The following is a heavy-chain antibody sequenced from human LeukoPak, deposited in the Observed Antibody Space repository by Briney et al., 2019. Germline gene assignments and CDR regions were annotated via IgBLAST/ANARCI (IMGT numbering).Heavy chain of an antibody. Sequence: PGGSLRLSCAASGFTFRSHWMTWVRQAPGKGLEWVANIKPDGSGSYYVDSVMGRFSISRDNAKNSLYLQMNSLRAEDTAVYYCARANIVATYFDYWGQGTPVTVSS. CDR3: ARANIVATYFDY. D-gene: IGHD5-12*01. V-gene: IGHV3-7*04. J-gene: IGHJ4*02. CDR2: IKPDGSGS. CDR1: GFTFRSHW.